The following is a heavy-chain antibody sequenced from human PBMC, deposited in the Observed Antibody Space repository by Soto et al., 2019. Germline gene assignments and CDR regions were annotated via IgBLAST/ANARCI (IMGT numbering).Heavy chain of an antibody. V-gene: IGHV4-34*01. D-gene: IGHD4-17*01. CDR1: GGSFSGYY. CDR3: AGGEYGDYAARDFDY. CDR2: INHSGST. Sequence: SETLSLTCAVYGGSFSGYYWSWIRQPPGKGLEWIGEINHSGSTNYNPSLKSRVTISVDTSKNQFSLKLSSVTAADTAVYYCAGGEYGDYAARDFDYWGQGTLVTVSS. J-gene: IGHJ4*02.